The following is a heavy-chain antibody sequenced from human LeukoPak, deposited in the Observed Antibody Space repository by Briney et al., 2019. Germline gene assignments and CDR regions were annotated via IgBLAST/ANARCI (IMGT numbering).Heavy chain of an antibody. D-gene: IGHD5-12*01. V-gene: IGHV3-66*01. CDR3: ARDLSGPLDY. CDR2: IYSGGST. Sequence: PGGSLRHSCAASGFTVSHNYMSWVRQAPGKGLEWVSVIYSGGSTNYADSVKGRFTISRDNSKNTLYLQMNSLRAEDTAVYYCARDLSGPLDYWGQGTLVTVSS. CDR1: GFTVSHNY. J-gene: IGHJ4*02.